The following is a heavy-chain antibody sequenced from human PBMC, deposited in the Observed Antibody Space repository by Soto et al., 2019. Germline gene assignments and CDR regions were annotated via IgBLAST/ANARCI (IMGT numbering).Heavy chain of an antibody. J-gene: IGHJ6*02. V-gene: IGHV3-30-3*01. D-gene: IGHD2-2*01. CDR2: MSYDGTNK. Sequence: PGGSLRLSCAASGFTFSSYAMHWVRQAPGKGLEWVAVMSYDGTNKYYADSVKGRFTISRDSSKNTLNLQMNSLRAEDTAVYYCARGAYCNSTSCYRYGMDVWGQGTTVTVSS. CDR3: ARGAYCNSTSCYRYGMDV. CDR1: GFTFSSYA.